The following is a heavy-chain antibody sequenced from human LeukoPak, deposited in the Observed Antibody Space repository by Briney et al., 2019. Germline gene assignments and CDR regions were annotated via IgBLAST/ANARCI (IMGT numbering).Heavy chain of an antibody. Sequence: SETLSLTCTVSGDSINNYYWSWIRQPPGKGLEWIGNINYSGSSNSNPSLKSRATISVDMSRKHFFLDLISVTAADTAVYYCAKGSNNYPDNFDYWGQGTLVTVSS. V-gene: IGHV4-59*01. CDR2: INYSGSS. CDR3: AKGSNNYPDNFDY. CDR1: GDSINNYY. J-gene: IGHJ4*02. D-gene: IGHD1-1*01.